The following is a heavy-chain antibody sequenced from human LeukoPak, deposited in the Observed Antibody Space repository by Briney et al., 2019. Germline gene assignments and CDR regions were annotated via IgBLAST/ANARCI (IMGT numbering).Heavy chain of an antibody. J-gene: IGHJ4*02. CDR2: ISGSGGST. CDR3: AKDRTSSGWYTVVDY. CDR1: AFAFSTYA. D-gene: IGHD6-19*01. V-gene: IGHV3-23*01. Sequence: GGSLRLSCAASAFAFSTYAMHWVRQAPGKGLEWVSAISGSGGSTYYADSVKGRFTISRDNSKNTLYLQMNSLRAEDTAVYYCAKDRTSSGWYTVVDYWGQGTLVTVSS.